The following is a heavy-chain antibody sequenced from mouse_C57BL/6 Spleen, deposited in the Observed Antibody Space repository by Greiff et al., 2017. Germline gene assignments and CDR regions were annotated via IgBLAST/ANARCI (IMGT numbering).Heavy chain of an antibody. Sequence: EVQVVESGGGLVKPGGSLKLSCAASGFTFSDYGMHWVRQAPGKGLEWVAYISSGSSTISYADTVKGRFTISRANAKSTLFLQMTSLRSEDTAMYYCARGGDGYFDYWGQGTTLTVSS. D-gene: IGHD3-3*01. V-gene: IGHV5-17*01. CDR1: GFTFSDYG. CDR2: ISSGSSTI. J-gene: IGHJ2*01. CDR3: ARGGDGYFDY.